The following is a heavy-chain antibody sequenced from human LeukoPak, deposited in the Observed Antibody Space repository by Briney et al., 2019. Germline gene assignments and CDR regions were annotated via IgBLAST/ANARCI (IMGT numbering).Heavy chain of an antibody. Sequence: SETLSLTCTVSGGSMSSYYWSWIRQPPGKGLEWIGYIYYSGSTNYNPSLKSRVTISVDTSKNQCSLKLSSVTAADTAVYYCSRDSSGWYWDAFDIWGQGTMVTVSS. J-gene: IGHJ3*02. CDR1: GGSMSSYY. CDR2: IYYSGST. CDR3: SRDSSGWYWDAFDI. V-gene: IGHV4-59*01. D-gene: IGHD6-19*01.